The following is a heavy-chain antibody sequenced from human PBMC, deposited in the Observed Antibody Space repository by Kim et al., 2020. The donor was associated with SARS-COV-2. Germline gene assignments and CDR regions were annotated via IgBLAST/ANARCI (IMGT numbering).Heavy chain of an antibody. Sequence: SETLSLTCTVSGGTMTSNYWSWIRQPPGKGLEWIGYIYYTWDTNYNPSLTGRVTISIDTSKNQVSLNLKSVTAADSAVYFCARELAGTDALDIWGQGTPVIVSS. J-gene: IGHJ3*02. CDR1: GGTMTSNY. CDR3: ARELAGTDALDI. V-gene: IGHV4-59*12. D-gene: IGHD1-1*01. CDR2: IYYTWDT.